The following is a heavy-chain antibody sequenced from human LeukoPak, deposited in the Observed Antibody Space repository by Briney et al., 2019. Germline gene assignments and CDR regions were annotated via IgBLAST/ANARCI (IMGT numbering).Heavy chain of an antibody. CDR3: ARGQWFGELNPSGWFDP. Sequence: GGSLRLSCAASGFTFSDYYMSWVRQAPGKGVEGVSYISGSGSTIYYADSVKGRFTISRDNAKNSLYLQMNSLRAEDTAVYYCARGQWFGELNPSGWFDPWGQGTLVTVSS. D-gene: IGHD3-10*01. CDR2: ISGSGSTI. CDR1: GFTFSDYY. V-gene: IGHV3-11*01. J-gene: IGHJ5*02.